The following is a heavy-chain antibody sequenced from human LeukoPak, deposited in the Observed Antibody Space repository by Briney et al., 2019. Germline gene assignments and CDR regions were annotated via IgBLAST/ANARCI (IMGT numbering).Heavy chain of an antibody. D-gene: IGHD6-19*01. Sequence: GGSLRLSCAASGFTFSSYAMHWVRQAPGKGLEWVAVKSYDGSNKYYADSVKGRFTISRDNSKNTLYLQMNSLRAEDTAAYYCARDFLPSHIAVAGTSYFDYWGQGTLVTVSS. CDR3: ARDFLPSHIAVAGTSYFDY. CDR2: KSYDGSNK. V-gene: IGHV3-30-3*01. J-gene: IGHJ4*02. CDR1: GFTFSSYA.